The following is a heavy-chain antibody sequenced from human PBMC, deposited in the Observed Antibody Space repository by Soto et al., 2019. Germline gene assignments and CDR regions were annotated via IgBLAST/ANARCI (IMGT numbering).Heavy chain of an antibody. D-gene: IGHD3-16*01. V-gene: IGHV3-30*04. J-gene: IGHJ4*02. CDR2: ISSDGSTT. Sequence: LRLSCAASGFTFSSYSLHWVRQAPGKGLEWVAVISSDGSTTYYADSVKGRFTVSRDNSRNTLYLQMNSLRTDDTAVYYGAGGGGSLNPGFDLWGQGTLGTVS. CDR3: AGGGGSLNPGFDL. CDR1: GFTFSSYS.